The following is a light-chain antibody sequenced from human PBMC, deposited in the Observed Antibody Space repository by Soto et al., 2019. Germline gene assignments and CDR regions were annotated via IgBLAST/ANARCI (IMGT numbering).Light chain of an antibody. Sequence: DIVMTQSPLSLPVTPGEPASISCRSSQSLLHSNGYNYLDWYLQKPGQSPQLLIYFGSHRASGVPDMFSCIVSGTDFTLKISGVEAEDVGIYYCMQTLQTQYTSAQGTKQDIK. CDR2: FGS. J-gene: IGKJ2*01. CDR3: MQTLQTQYT. CDR1: QSLLHSNGYNY. V-gene: IGKV2-28*01.